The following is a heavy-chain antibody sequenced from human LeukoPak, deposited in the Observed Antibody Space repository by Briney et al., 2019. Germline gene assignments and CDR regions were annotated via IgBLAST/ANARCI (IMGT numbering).Heavy chain of an antibody. CDR1: GFTFGDYA. CDR3: TRDNYDILTGYSPQKNYHYYYMDV. J-gene: IGHJ6*03. V-gene: IGHV3-49*04. CDR2: IRSKDNDGTT. Sequence: GGSLRLSCTGSGFTFGDYAISWVRQAPGKGLEWLGFIRSKDNDGTTDYAASVKGRFIISRDDSKSIAYLQMNSLKTEDTAVYYCTRDNYDILTGYSPQKNYHYYYMDVWGKGTTVTVSS. D-gene: IGHD3-9*01.